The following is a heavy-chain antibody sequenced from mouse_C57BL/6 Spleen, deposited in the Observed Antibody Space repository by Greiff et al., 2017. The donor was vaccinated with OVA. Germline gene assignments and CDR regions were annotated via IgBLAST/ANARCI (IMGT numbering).Heavy chain of an antibody. CDR2: IDTSDSYT. CDR3: ARGAMDY. Sequence: QVKLQQPGAELVKPGASVKLSCKASGYTFTSYWMQWVKQRPGQGLEWIGEIDTSDSYTNYNQKFKGKATLTVDTSSSTAYMQLSSLTSEDSAVYYCARGAMDYWGQGTSVTVSS. V-gene: IGHV1-50*01. J-gene: IGHJ4*01. CDR1: GYTFTSYW.